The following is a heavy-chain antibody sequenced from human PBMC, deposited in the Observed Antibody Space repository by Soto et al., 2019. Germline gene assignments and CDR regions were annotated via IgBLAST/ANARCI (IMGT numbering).Heavy chain of an antibody. D-gene: IGHD2-15*01. CDR2: IKEDGSEK. Sequence: MQLVESGGGVFQPGRSLRLSCAASRFTFSNYGIHWVRQAPGKGLEWVANIKEDGSEKNYVDSVKGRFIISRDNAKESLFLQMNSLRAEDTAVYYCARGQYGGKGYWGQGTLVTVSS. CDR3: ARGQYGGKGY. CDR1: RFTFSNYG. V-gene: IGHV3-7*03. J-gene: IGHJ4*02.